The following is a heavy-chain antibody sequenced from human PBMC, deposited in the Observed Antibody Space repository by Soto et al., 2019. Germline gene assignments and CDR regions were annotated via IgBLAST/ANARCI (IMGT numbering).Heavy chain of an antibody. CDR1: GFTFSSYA. Sequence: PGVSLRRSCSASGFTFSSYAMSWVRQAPGKGLEWVSAISGSGGSTYYADSVKGRFTISRDNSKNTLYLQMNSLRAEDTAVYYCAKGYGYDFWSGYFDYWGQGTLVTVSS. J-gene: IGHJ4*02. D-gene: IGHD3-3*01. V-gene: IGHV3-23*01. CDR3: AKGYGYDFWSGYFDY. CDR2: ISGSGGST.